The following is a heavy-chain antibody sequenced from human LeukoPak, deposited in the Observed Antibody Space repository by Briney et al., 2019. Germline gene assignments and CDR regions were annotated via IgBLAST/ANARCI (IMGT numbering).Heavy chain of an antibody. CDR2: IYSSGFT. Sequence: GGSLRLSCAASGFTVSSNYMSWVRQAPGQGLEWVSVIYSSGFTYYADSVKGRFTISRDNSKNTLYLQMNSLRVEDTAVYYCARSSRTEYYDSSGYQLDYWGQGTLVTVSS. D-gene: IGHD3-22*01. V-gene: IGHV3-66*01. CDR3: ARSSRTEYYDSSGYQLDY. J-gene: IGHJ4*02. CDR1: GFTVSSNY.